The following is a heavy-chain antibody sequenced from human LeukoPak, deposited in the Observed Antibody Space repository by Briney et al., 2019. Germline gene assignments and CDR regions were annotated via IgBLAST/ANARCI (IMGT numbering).Heavy chain of an antibody. J-gene: IGHJ4*02. Sequence: PSETLSLTCAVYGGSFSGYYWSWIRQPPGKGLEWIGEINHSGSTNYNLSLKSRVTISVDTSKNQFSLKLSSVTAADTAVYYCARGGFNCSGGSCSLSFDYWGQGTLVTVSS. V-gene: IGHV4-34*01. CDR1: GGSFSGYY. D-gene: IGHD2-15*01. CDR2: INHSGST. CDR3: ARGGFNCSGGSCSLSFDY.